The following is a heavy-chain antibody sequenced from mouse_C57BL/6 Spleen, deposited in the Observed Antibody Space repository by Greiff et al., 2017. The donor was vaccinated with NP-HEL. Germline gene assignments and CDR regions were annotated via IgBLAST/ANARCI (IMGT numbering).Heavy chain of an antibody. CDR2: IHPNSGST. J-gene: IGHJ2*01. Sequence: QVQLQQPGAELVKPGASVKLSCKASGYTFTSYWMHWVKQRPGQGLEWIGMIHPNSGSTNYNEKFKSKATLTVDKSSSTAYMQLSSLTSEDSAVYYCASHHYYGSRGGFDYWGQGTTLTVSS. CDR3: ASHHYYGSRGGFDY. D-gene: IGHD1-1*01. CDR1: GYTFTSYW. V-gene: IGHV1-64*01.